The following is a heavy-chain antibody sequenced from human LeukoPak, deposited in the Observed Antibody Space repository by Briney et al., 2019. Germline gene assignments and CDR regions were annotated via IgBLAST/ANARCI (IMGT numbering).Heavy chain of an antibody. J-gene: IGHJ5*02. CDR2: ISGSGGST. Sequence: GGSLRLSCVASGFTFDDYAMHWVRQAPGKGLEWVSAISGSGGSTYYADSVKGRFTISRDNSKNTLYLQMNSLRAEDTAVYYCAKLGLAGPYNWFDPWGQGTLVTVSS. V-gene: IGHV3-23*01. CDR3: AKLGLAGPYNWFDP. D-gene: IGHD6-19*01. CDR1: GFTFDDYA.